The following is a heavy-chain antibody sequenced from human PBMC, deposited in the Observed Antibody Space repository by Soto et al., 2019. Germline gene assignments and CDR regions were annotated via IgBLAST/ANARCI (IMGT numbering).Heavy chain of an antibody. CDR1: GFIFSYYG. V-gene: IGHV3-30*18. CDR2: ITYDGGTK. Sequence: GGSLRLSCSASGFIFSYYGMHWVRQAPGKGLEWVAAITYDGGTKYYADSVQGRFTISRDDSKNTVSLQMNSLRAEDTALYYCAKGQGIGGGFFAFDIWGKGKMVTVSS. CDR3: AKGQGIGGGFFAFDI. J-gene: IGHJ3*02. D-gene: IGHD5-12*01.